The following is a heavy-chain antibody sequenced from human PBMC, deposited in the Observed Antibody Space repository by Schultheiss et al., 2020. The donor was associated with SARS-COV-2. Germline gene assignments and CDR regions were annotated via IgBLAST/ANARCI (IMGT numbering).Heavy chain of an antibody. CDR3: ARRSSSTTFDY. V-gene: IGHV1-18*01. D-gene: IGHD6-13*01. CDR2: ISAYNGNT. Sequence: ASVKVSCKASGYTFTSYGISWVRQAPGQGLEWMGWISAYNGNTNYAQKFQGRVTITADESTSTAYMELSSLRSEDTAVYYCARRSSSTTFDYWGQGTLVTVSS. CDR1: GYTFTSYG. J-gene: IGHJ4*02.